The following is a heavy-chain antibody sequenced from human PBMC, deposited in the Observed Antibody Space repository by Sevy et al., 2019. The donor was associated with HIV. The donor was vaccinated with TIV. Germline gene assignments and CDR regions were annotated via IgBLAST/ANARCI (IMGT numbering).Heavy chain of an antibody. CDR1: GFTFSDYY. D-gene: IGHD3-22*01. CDR3: AREGHYDSSGYYPGRPREVYYFDY. J-gene: IGHJ4*02. CDR2: ISSSSSYT. Sequence: GGSLRLSCAASGFTFSDYYMSWIRQAPGKGLEWVSYISSSSSYTNYADSVKGRFTISRDNAKNSLYLQMNSLRAEDTALYYCAREGHYDSSGYYPGRPREVYYFDYWGQGTLVTVSS. V-gene: IGHV3-11*06.